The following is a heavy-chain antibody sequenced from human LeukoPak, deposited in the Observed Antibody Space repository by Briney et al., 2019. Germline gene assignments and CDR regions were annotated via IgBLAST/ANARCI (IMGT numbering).Heavy chain of an antibody. CDR1: GYTLTELS. CDR2: FDPEDGET. J-gene: IGHJ4*02. CDR3: ATVQTMVSSGYYNDY. D-gene: IGHD3-22*01. Sequence: RASVTVSCKVSGYTLTELSMNWVRQAPGKGLEWMGGFDPEDGETIYAQKFQGRVTMTEDTSTDTAYMELSSLRPEDTAVYYCATVQTMVSSGYYNDYWGQGTLVTVSS. V-gene: IGHV1-24*01.